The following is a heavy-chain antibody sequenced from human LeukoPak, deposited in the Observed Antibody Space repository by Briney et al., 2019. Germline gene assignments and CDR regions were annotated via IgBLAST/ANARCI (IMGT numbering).Heavy chain of an antibody. CDR1: GGSISSYY. CDR2: IYYSGST. V-gene: IGHV4-59*01. D-gene: IGHD2-2*01. CDR3: ARAGDIVVVPAAMPGVTFDI. Sequence: SETLSLTCTVSGGSISSYYWSWIRQPPGKGLEWIGYIYYSGSTNYNPSLKSRVIISVDTSKNQFSLKLSSVTAADTAVYYCARAGDIVVVPAAMPGVTFDIWGQGTMVTVSS. J-gene: IGHJ3*02.